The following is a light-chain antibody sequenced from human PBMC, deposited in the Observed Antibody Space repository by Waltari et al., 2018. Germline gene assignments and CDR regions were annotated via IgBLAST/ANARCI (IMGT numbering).Light chain of an antibody. V-gene: IGKV1-5*03. J-gene: IGKJ1*01. Sequence: DIQMTQSPSTLSASVGDRVTITCRATQSVTRWLTWYQLKPGEAPKVLIHEASRLIDGVPSRFSGSGSGTQFTLTISSLQPDDFATYYCQDYNSYTFGQGTKVEVK. CDR3: QDYNSYT. CDR2: EAS. CDR1: QSVTRW.